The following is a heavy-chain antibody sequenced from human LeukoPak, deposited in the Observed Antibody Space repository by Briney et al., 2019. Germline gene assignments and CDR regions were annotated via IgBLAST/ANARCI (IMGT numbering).Heavy chain of an antibody. V-gene: IGHV1-46*01. CDR2: INPSGDST. Sequence: ASVKVSCKRSGYTVTSYYIHWVRQAPGQGLEWMGIINPSGDSTTYPQKFQGRVTMTRDTSTSTVYMELSSLRFDDTAVYYFAPHYLAGSSPCDSWGQGTLVTVSS. CDR3: APHYLAGSSPCDS. CDR1: GYTVTSYY. J-gene: IGHJ4*02. D-gene: IGHD3-10*01.